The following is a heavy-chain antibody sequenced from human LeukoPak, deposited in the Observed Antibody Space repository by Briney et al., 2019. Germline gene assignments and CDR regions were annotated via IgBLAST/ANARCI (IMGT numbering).Heavy chain of an antibody. CDR3: ARGAWFGESLYFQH. J-gene: IGHJ1*01. D-gene: IGHD3-10*01. CDR1: GFTFSNAW. CDR2: ISYDGSNK. Sequence: GGSLRLSCAASGFTFSNAWMSWVRQAPGKGLEWVAVISYDGSNKYYADSVKGRFTISRDNSKNTLYLQMNSLRAEDTAVYYCARGAWFGESLYFQHWGQGTLVTVSS. V-gene: IGHV3-30-3*01.